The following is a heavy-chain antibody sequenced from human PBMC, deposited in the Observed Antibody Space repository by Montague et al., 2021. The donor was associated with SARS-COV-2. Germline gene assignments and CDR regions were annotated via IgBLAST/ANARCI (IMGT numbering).Heavy chain of an antibody. V-gene: IGHV2-70*11. CDR2: LDWDDDK. CDR1: GFSLSTSGMC. CDR3: ARTYVPGAFDI. Sequence: PALVKSTQTLTLTCSSSGFSLSTSGMCVSWIRQPPGKALEWLARLDWDDDKYYSTSLKTRLTISKDTSKNQVVLTMTNMDPVDTATYYCARTYVPGAFDIWGQGTMVTVSS. D-gene: IGHD1-14*01. J-gene: IGHJ3*02.